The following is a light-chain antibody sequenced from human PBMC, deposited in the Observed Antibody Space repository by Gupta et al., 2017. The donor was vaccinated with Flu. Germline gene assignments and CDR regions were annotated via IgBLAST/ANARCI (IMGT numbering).Light chain of an antibody. CDR1: QDISKW. J-gene: IGKJ3*01. Sequence: DVQMTQSPSSLSASVGDRVTITCRASQDISKWLAWYQQKPEKAPKSLIDAASTLESGVPLRFSGSGSGTDFTLTISSLQPEDFATYYCQQENTSPLTFGHGTKVEIK. V-gene: IGKV1D-16*01. CDR3: QQENTSPLT. CDR2: AAS.